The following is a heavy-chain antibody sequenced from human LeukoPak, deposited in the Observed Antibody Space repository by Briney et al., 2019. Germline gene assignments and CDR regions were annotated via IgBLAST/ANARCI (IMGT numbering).Heavy chain of an antibody. CDR1: GFTFSSYA. J-gene: IGHJ6*02. Sequence: GGSLRLSCAASGFTFSSYAMSWVRKAPGKGLGWVSGISGSGGSTNYADSVKGRFTISRDTSKNTLYLQMNSLRAEDTAVYYCAKVSGYYYVGPYGMDVWGQGTTVTVSS. CDR2: ISGSGGST. V-gene: IGHV3-23*01. D-gene: IGHD3-22*01. CDR3: AKVSGYYYVGPYGMDV.